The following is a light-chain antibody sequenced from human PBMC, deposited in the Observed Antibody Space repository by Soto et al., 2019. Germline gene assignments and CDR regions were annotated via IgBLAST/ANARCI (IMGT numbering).Light chain of an antibody. CDR2: GAS. V-gene: IGKV3-20*01. CDR3: QHYRTS. Sequence: EIVLTQSPGTLSLYPGERVTLSCRASQSVSSSYLAWYQQKPGQAPRLLIYGASSRATGIPDRFSGSGSGTDFTLTITRLEPEDFAVYYCQHYRTSFGGGTKVEIK. CDR1: QSVSSSY. J-gene: IGKJ4*01.